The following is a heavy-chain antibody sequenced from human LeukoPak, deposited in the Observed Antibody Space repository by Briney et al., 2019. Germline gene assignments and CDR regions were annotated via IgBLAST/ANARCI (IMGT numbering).Heavy chain of an antibody. CDR2: ISRSSSSSTI. D-gene: IGHD1-14*01. CDR1: GFTFSFYS. CDR3: AKDRIRYYYYYYYMDV. J-gene: IGHJ6*03. V-gene: IGHV3-48*04. Sequence: PGGSLRLSCAASGFTFSFYSMNWVRQAPGKGLEWVSYISRSSSSSTIYYADSVKGRFTISRDNAKNSLYLQMNSLRAEDTAVYYCAKDRIRYYYYYYYMDVWGKGTTVTVSS.